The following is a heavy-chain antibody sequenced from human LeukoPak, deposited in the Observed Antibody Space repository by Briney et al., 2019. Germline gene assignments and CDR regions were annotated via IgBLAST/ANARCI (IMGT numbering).Heavy chain of an antibody. CDR3: ARLTASRHAFDM. J-gene: IGHJ3*02. CDR2: IYHDGNT. D-gene: IGHD2-2*01. CDR1: GFSISSGYY. V-gene: IGHV4-38-2*01. Sequence: SETLSLTCAVAGFSISSGYYWGWIRQPPGKGLEWIGNIYHDGNTYYNPSLKSRLTVSVDKSQNQFSLTLSSVAAADTAVYFCARLTASRHAFDMWGQGTKVTVSS.